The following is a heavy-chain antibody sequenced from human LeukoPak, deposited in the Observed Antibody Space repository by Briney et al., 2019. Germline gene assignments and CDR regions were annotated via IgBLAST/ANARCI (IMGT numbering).Heavy chain of an antibody. Sequence: GGSLRLSCAASGFTFSSYSMNGVRQAPGKGLEWVSSISSSSSYIYYADSVKGRFTISRDNAKNSLYLQMNSLRAEDTAVYYCARDRDDYYDSSGYYYGYWGQGTLVTVSS. CDR3: ARDRDDYYDSSGYYYGY. V-gene: IGHV3-21*01. D-gene: IGHD3-22*01. CDR1: GFTFSSYS. J-gene: IGHJ4*02. CDR2: ISSSSSYI.